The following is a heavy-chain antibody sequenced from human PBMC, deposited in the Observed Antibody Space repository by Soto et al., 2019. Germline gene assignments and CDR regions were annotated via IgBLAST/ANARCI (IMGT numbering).Heavy chain of an antibody. D-gene: IGHD6-19*01. V-gene: IGHV3-53*01. CDR2: IYGGGTT. CDR1: GVAVSRKY. Sequence: PGGSRRLSCAASGVAVSRKYMTWGRQAPGKGLEWVSVIYGGGTTYYADSVKGRFTISRDTSKNTLYLQMNSLRAEDTAVYYCVQTTGWPGFDFWGQGTLVTVSS. J-gene: IGHJ4*02. CDR3: VQTTGWPGFDF.